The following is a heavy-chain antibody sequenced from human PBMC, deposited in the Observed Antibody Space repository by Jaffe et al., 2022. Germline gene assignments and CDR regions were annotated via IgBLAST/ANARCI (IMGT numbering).Heavy chain of an antibody. V-gene: IGHV3-74*01. CDR1: GFTFSSYW. CDR3: ARVAERWLAYYFDY. D-gene: IGHD2-15*01. CDR2: INSDGSST. Sequence: EVQLVESGGGLVQPGGSLRLSCAASGFTFSSYWMHWVRQAPGKGLVWVSRINSDGSSTSYADSVKGRFTISRDNAKNTLYLQMNSLRAEDTAVYYCARVAERWLAYYFDYWGQGTLVTVSS. J-gene: IGHJ4*02.